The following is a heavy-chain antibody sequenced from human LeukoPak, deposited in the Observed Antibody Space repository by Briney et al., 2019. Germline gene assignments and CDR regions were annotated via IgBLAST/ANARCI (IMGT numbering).Heavy chain of an antibody. CDR2: INAGNGNT. D-gene: IGHD6-19*01. J-gene: IGHJ4*02. CDR1: GYTFTSYG. V-gene: IGHV1-3*01. Sequence: GASVTVSFKASGYTFTSYGIHWVRQAPGQRLEWMGWINAGNGNTQYSQKFQGRVNLTRDTAASTAYVDLTSLRSEDTAVYYCARGTAVTGSIGYWGQGTVVTVSS. CDR3: ARGTAVTGSIGY.